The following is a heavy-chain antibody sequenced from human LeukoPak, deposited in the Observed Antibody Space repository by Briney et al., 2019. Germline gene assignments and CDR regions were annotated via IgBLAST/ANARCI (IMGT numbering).Heavy chain of an antibody. CDR1: GYALTASW. Sequence: GESWRFSGKVLGYALTASWMAWVRQFPGKGWGWMGIIYPGDSDTRYSPSFQGQVTISADKSISTAYLQWSSLKASDTAMYYCARPNMKYYYMDVWGKGTTVTVSS. J-gene: IGHJ6*03. CDR2: IYPGDSDT. V-gene: IGHV5-51*01. D-gene: IGHD2/OR15-2a*01. CDR3: ARPNMKYYYMDV.